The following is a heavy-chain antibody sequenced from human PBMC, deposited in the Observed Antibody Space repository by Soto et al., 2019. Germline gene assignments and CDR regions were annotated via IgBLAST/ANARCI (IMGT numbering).Heavy chain of an antibody. CDR1: GFICSDFY. CDR2: ISSSSSST. V-gene: IGHV3-11*06. Sequence: QVQLLESGGGWFKPGGSLRLSCSASGFICSDFYMSWIRQVPGKGLEWLSKISSSSSSTDYADSVKGRFTISRDNAKNSLYLQMSSLRAEDTAVYYCARDRGGGSIFGGHYGMDVWGQGTTVTVSS. J-gene: IGHJ6*02. D-gene: IGHD3-3*01. CDR3: ARDRGGGSIFGGHYGMDV.